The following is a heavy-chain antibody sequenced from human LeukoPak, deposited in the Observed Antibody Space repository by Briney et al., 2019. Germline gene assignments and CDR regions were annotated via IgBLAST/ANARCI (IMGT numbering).Heavy chain of an antibody. J-gene: IGHJ3*02. CDR3: ARDRSERYAFDI. D-gene: IGHD1-1*01. CDR2: IYYSGST. V-gene: IGHV4-59*12. Sequence: PSETLSLTCNVSGGSINSYYWSWIRQPPGKGLEWIGYIYYSGSTNYNPSLKSRVTTSVDTSGNQFSLKLSSVTAADTAVYYCARDRSERYAFDIWGQGTMVTVSS. CDR1: GGSINSYY.